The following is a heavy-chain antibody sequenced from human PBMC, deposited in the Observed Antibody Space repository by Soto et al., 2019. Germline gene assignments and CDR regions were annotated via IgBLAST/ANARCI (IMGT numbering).Heavy chain of an antibody. CDR2: IDYSGST. J-gene: IGHJ5*02. V-gene: IGHV4-39*02. CDR3: SRRAPEGFDP. Sequence: SETLSLTCTVSGGTIRSSNYYWAWIRQPPGKGLEWIGSIDYSGSTYYNPSLKNRVTIPVDTSKNHFSLKLRSVTAADTALYYCSRRAPEGFDPWGQGTLVTVSS. CDR1: GGTIRSSNYY.